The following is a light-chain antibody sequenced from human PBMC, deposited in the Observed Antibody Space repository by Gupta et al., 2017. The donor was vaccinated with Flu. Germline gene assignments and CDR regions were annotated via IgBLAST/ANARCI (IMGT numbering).Light chain of an antibody. V-gene: IGKV3-11*01. CDR1: QSVQYY. Sequence: PAILSSSPGERATLSCRASQSVQYYLAWYQHKPGQAPRLLIYDASNRTTGIPTRFSGSGSGTDFTLTISSLGPEDFAVYYCQQRRSWPQTFGQGTXVEVK. J-gene: IGKJ1*01. CDR2: DAS. CDR3: QQRRSWPQT.